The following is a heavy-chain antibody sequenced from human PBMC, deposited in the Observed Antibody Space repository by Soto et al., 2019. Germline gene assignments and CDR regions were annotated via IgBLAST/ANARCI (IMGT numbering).Heavy chain of an antibody. J-gene: IGHJ3*02. V-gene: IGHV4-39*01. Sequence: SETLSLTCTVSGGSISSSSYYWGWIRQPPGKGLEWIGSIYYSGSTYYNPSLKSRVTISVDTSKNQVSLKLSSVTAADTAVYYRARHYGSSFDIWGQGTKVTVSS. CDR2: IYYSGST. D-gene: IGHD3-10*01. CDR3: ARHYGSSFDI. CDR1: GGSISSSSYY.